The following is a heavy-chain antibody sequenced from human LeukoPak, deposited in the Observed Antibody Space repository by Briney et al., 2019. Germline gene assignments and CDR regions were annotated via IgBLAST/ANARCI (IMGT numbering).Heavy chain of an antibody. CDR2: INPNSGGT. CDR1: GYTFTGYY. J-gene: IGHJ4*02. D-gene: IGHD4-17*01. Sequence: ALVKVSCKASGYTFTGYYMHWVRQAPGQGLEWMGWINPNSGGTNYAQKFQGRVTMTRDTSISTAYMELSRLRSDDTAVYYCARSHDYGDYRLDYWGQGTLVTVSS. CDR3: ARSHDYGDYRLDY. V-gene: IGHV1-2*02.